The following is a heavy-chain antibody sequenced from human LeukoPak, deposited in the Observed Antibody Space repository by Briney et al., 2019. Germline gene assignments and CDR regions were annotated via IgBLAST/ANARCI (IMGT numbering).Heavy chain of an antibody. V-gene: IGHV3-30*02. CDR2: ILFDGSNK. CDR3: ARELTSPVFDY. Sequence: GGSLRLSCAASGFTFSNYGMHWVRPAPGKGLEWVAFILFDGSNKYYTDSVKGRFTISRDNAKNSLYLQMNSLRAEDTALYYCARELTSPVFDYWGQGTLVTVSS. J-gene: IGHJ4*02. CDR1: GFTFSNYG. D-gene: IGHD2-21*02.